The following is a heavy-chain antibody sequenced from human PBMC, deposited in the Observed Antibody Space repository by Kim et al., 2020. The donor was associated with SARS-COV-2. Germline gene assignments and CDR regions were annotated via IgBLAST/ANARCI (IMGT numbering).Heavy chain of an antibody. Sequence: NPPLKRRVTISVDTSKKQFSLKLSSVTAADTAVYYCAGYRSSGWYVGYFDYWGQGTLVTVSS. J-gene: IGHJ4*02. V-gene: IGHV4-4*09. D-gene: IGHD6-19*01. CDR3: AGYRSSGWYVGYFDY.